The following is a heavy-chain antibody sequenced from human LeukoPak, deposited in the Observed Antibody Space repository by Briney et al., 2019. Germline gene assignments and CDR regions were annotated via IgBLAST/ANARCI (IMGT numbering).Heavy chain of an antibody. CDR1: GGSFSGYY. V-gene: IGHV4-34*01. D-gene: IGHD3-3*01. Sequence: SETLSLTCAVSGGSFSGYYWSWIRQPPGKGLEWIGEINHSGSTNYNPSLKSRVTISVDTSKNQFSLKLSSVTAADTAVYYCARGDHYVFWSGSYKDAFDIWGQGTMVTVSS. J-gene: IGHJ3*02. CDR3: ARGDHYVFWSGSYKDAFDI. CDR2: INHSGST.